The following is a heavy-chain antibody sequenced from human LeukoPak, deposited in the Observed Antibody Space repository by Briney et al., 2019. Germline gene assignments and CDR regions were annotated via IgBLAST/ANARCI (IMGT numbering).Heavy chain of an antibody. J-gene: IGHJ4*02. CDR1: GFTFDDYG. CDR2: INWNGGST. D-gene: IGHD5-18*01. CDR3: ARVVVDTAMVFDY. V-gene: IGHV3-20*04. Sequence: PGGSLRLSCAASGFTFDDYGMSWVRQAPGKGLEWVSGINWNGGSTSYADSVKGRFTISRDNAKNTLYLQMNSLRAEDTAVYYCARVVVDTAMVFDYWGQGTLVTVSS.